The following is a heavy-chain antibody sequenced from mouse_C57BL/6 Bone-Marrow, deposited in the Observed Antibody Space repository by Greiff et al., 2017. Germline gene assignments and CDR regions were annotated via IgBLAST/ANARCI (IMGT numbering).Heavy chain of an antibody. CDR2: IKYDGSEK. CDR1: SGFTLSGYW. Sequence: EVKLVESGGSLIEHEGYIQLFCQASGFTLSGYWLHWICQAPGTGPAWLANIKYDGSEKYYAVSMKGGFAISRDLPKNFLYLQMSNLRNEDTAMDYCARDYYGSSTGYFDVWGTGTTVTVCS. CDR3: ARDYYGSSTGYFDV. J-gene: IGHJ1*03. D-gene: IGHD1-1*01. V-gene: IGHV5-21*01.